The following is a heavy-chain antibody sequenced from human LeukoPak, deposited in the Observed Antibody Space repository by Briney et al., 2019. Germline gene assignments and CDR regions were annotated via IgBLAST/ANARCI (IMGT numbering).Heavy chain of an antibody. V-gene: IGHV1-8*01. Sequence: ASVKVSCKASGYTFTSYDINWVRQATGQGLEWMGWMNPNSGNTGYAQKFQGRVTMTRNTSISTAYMELSSLRSEDTAVYYCARSSGSYYNSPRSGMDVWGQGTTVTVSS. J-gene: IGHJ6*02. CDR3: ARSSGSYYNSPRSGMDV. CDR1: GYTFTSYD. D-gene: IGHD3-10*01. CDR2: MNPNSGNT.